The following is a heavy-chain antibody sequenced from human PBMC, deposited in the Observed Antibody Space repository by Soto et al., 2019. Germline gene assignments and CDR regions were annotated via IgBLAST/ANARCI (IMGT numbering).Heavy chain of an antibody. CDR1: GYNFAGYW. J-gene: IGHJ4*02. D-gene: IGHD3-3*01. Sequence: GESLKISCKGSGYNFAGYWIAWVRQMPGKGLELMGIIYPSDSDTRYRPAFQGQVTISADKCISSGYLQWSSLRASDTAMSYCARGGVSTRTFDYWGQGTPVTVSS. CDR3: ARGGVSTRTFDY. V-gene: IGHV5-51*01. CDR2: IYPSDSDT.